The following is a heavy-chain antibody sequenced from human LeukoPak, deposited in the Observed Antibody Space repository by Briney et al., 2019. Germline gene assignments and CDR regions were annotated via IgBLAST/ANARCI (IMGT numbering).Heavy chain of an antibody. CDR3: ARQSSDILTGYYRGPYYYYGMDV. V-gene: IGHV4-39*01. D-gene: IGHD3-9*01. CDR2: IYHTGST. J-gene: IGHJ6*02. Sequence: SETLSLTCSVSGGSISSASDYWAWIRQPPGKGLEWIGSIYHTGSTYYKPSLASRLTISAETSKSQFSLRLSSVTAADTAVYYCARQSSDILTGYYRGPYYYYGMDVWGQGTTVTVSS. CDR1: GGSISSASDY.